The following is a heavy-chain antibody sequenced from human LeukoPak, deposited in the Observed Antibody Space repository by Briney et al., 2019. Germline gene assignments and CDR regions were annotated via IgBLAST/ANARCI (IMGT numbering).Heavy chain of an antibody. CDR3: ARNEYNWNYFDY. D-gene: IGHD1-20*01. V-gene: IGHV4-34*01. Sequence: PSETLSLTCAVYGGSFSGYYWSWIRQPPGKGLEWIGEINHSGSTNYNPSLKSRVTISVDRSKNQFSLKLSSVTAADTAVYYCARNEYNWNYFDYWGQGTLVTVSS. CDR1: GGSFSGYY. J-gene: IGHJ4*02. CDR2: INHSGST.